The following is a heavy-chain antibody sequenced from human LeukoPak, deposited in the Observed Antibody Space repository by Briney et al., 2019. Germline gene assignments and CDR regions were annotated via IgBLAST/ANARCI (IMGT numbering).Heavy chain of an antibody. CDR1: GDTFSSYA. CDR2: IIPIFGTA. D-gene: IGHD2-2*01. Sequence: ASVKVSCKASGDTFSSYAISWVRQAPGQGLEWMGGIIPIFGTANYAQKFQGRVTITADESTSTAYMELSSLRSEDTAVYYCARGRGIVPAAMRYYMDVWGKGTTVTISS. CDR3: ARGRGIVPAAMRYYMDV. V-gene: IGHV1-69*13. J-gene: IGHJ6*03.